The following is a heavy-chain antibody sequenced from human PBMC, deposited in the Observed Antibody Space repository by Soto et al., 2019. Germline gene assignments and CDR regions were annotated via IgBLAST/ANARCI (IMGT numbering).Heavy chain of an antibody. D-gene: IGHD3-16*02. CDR1: GFTFSSYA. CDR2: ISGSGGST. J-gene: IGHJ4*02. Sequence: GGSLRLSCAASGFTFSSYAMSWVRQAPGKGLEWVSAISGSGGSTYYADSVKGRFTISRDNSKNTLYLQMNSLRAEDTAVYYCAKDPERKHLRLGELSYFDYWGQGTLVTVSS. CDR3: AKDPERKHLRLGELSYFDY. V-gene: IGHV3-23*01.